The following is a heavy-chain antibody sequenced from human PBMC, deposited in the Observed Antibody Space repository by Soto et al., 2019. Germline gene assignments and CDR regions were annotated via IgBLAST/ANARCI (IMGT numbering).Heavy chain of an antibody. Sequence: EVQLVESGGGLVQPGGSLRLSCAASGFTFSNYDMHWVRQVKGKGLEWVSAIGIAGDTYYPDSVKGRFTIFRENAKNSLYLQMNSLRAGDTAVYYCASAESTVNGALVYWGQGIVVIVSS. CDR1: GFTFSNYD. CDR2: IGIAGDT. CDR3: ASAESTVNGALVY. D-gene: IGHD1-26*01. V-gene: IGHV3-13*04. J-gene: IGHJ4*02.